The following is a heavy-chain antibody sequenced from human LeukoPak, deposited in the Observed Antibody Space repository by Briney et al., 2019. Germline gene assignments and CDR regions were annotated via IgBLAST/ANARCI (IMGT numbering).Heavy chain of an antibody. Sequence: GGSLRLSCAASGFTVSSNYMSWVRQAPGKGLEWVSVIYSGGSTYYADSVKGRFTISRDNSRNTLYLQMNSLRGEDTAVYYCARSVGLGATSYWGQGTQVTVSS. J-gene: IGHJ4*02. V-gene: IGHV3-66*01. CDR3: ARSVGLGATSY. CDR1: GFTVSSNY. CDR2: IYSGGST. D-gene: IGHD1-26*01.